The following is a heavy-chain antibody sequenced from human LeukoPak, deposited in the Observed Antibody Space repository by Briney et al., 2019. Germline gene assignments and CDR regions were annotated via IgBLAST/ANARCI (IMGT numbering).Heavy chain of an antibody. J-gene: IGHJ4*02. Sequence: ASVKVSCKASGYTFTSYYMHWVRQAPGQGLEWMGIINPSGGSTSYAQKFQGRVTITRDTSISTAYMELSGLRSEDTAVYYCARVDGSPDYWGQGTLVTVSS. CDR1: GYTFTSYY. CDR3: ARVDGSPDY. D-gene: IGHD2-15*01. CDR2: INPSGGST. V-gene: IGHV1-46*01.